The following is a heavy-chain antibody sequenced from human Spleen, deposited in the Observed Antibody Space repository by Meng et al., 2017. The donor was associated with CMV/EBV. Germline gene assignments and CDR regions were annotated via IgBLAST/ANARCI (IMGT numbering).Heavy chain of an antibody. J-gene: IGHJ6*02. CDR1: FSSYA. V-gene: IGHV1-69*05. CDR3: ARAGPVGSPGGGYYGMDV. Sequence: FSSYAISWVRQAPGQGLEWMGGIIPIFGTANYAQKFQGRVTITTDESTSTAYMELSSLRSEDTAVYYCARAGPVGSPGGGYYGMDVWGQGTTVTVSS. CDR2: IIPIFGTA. D-gene: IGHD3-10*01.